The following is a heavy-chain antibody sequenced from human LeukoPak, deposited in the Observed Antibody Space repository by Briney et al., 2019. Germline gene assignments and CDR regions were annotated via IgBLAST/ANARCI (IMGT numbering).Heavy chain of an antibody. D-gene: IGHD3-16*01. CDR2: IHYTGST. CDR1: GGSISSSTFF. Sequence: PSETLSLTCTVSGGSISSSTFFWGWIRQPPGKGLEWIGSIHYTGSTYFNPSLKSRITISVDTSKNQFSLKLSSVTAADTAVYYCARHWGTNWFDPWGQGTLVTVSS. CDR3: ARHWGTNWFDP. V-gene: IGHV4-39*01. J-gene: IGHJ5*02.